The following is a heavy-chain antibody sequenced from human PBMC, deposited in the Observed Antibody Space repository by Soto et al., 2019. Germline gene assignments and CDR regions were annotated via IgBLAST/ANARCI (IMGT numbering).Heavy chain of an antibody. CDR1: GFTFDDYS. CDR2: ISWNSGSI. V-gene: IGHV3-9*01. Sequence: EVQLVESGGGLVQPGRSLRLSCAASGFTFDDYSMHWVRQAPGQGLEWVSGISWNSGSIGYADSVKGRFTISRDNAKNSLYLQMNSLRAEDTALYYCAKECDSSSLGVDYWGQGTLVTVSS. D-gene: IGHD6-6*01. J-gene: IGHJ4*02. CDR3: AKECDSSSLGVDY.